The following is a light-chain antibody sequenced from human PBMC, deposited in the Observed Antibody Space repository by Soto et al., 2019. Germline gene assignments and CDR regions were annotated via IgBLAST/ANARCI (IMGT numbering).Light chain of an antibody. CDR1: QSISSY. Sequence: DLQLNKTTSSLSASVGDRVNIPCRASQSISSYLNWYQQKPGKAPKLLIYAASSLQSGVPSRFSGSGSGTDFTLTISSLQPEDFATYYCQQSYSTPRTFGQGTKVDIK. CDR2: AAS. J-gene: IGKJ1*01. CDR3: QQSYSTPRT. V-gene: IGKV1-39*01.